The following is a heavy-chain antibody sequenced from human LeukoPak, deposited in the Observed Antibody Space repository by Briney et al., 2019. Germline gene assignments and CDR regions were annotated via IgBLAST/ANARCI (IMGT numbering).Heavy chain of an antibody. CDR3: ARDRVGATTNFDY. D-gene: IGHD1-26*01. Sequence: GGSLRLSCAASGFTFSSFVMTWVRQAPGKGLEWVSGISGPGTNTYHADSVKGRFTISRDNSKITLYLQMNSLRAEDTAVYYCARDRVGATTNFDYWGQGTLVTVSS. CDR1: GFTFSSFV. CDR2: ISGPGTNT. J-gene: IGHJ4*02. V-gene: IGHV3-23*01.